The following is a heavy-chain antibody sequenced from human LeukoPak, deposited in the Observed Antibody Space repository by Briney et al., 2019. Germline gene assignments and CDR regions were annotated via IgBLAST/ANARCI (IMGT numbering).Heavy chain of an antibody. CDR1: GGSISSYY. CDR2: IYYSGST. V-gene: IGHV4-59*12. Sequence: SETLSLTCTVSGGSISSYYWSWIRQPPGKGLEWIGYIYYSGSTNYNPSLKSRVTISVDTSKNQFSLELSSVTAADTAVYYCAREVVVAATYDYWGQGTLVTVSS. D-gene: IGHD2-15*01. CDR3: AREVVVAATYDY. J-gene: IGHJ4*02.